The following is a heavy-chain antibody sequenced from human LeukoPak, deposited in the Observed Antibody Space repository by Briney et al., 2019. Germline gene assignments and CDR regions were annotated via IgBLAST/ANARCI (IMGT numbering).Heavy chain of an antibody. V-gene: IGHV3-74*01. CDR2: INSDGSST. J-gene: IGHJ6*02. Sequence: GGSLRLSCAASGFTFSSYWMHWVRQAPGKGLVWVSRINSDGSSTSYADSVKGRFTISRDNAKNTLYLQMSSLRAEDTAVYYCARDATVTTDYYYGMDVWGQGTTVTVSS. CDR1: GFTFSSYW. CDR3: ARDATVTTDYYYGMDV. D-gene: IGHD4-17*01.